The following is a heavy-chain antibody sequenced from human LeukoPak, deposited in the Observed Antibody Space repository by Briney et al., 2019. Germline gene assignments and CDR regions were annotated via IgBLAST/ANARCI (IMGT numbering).Heavy chain of an antibody. D-gene: IGHD6-6*01. Sequence: SETLSLTCTVSGGSISSGSYYWSWIRQPAGKGLEWIGRIYTSGSTNYNPSLKSRVTISVDTSKNQFSLKLSSVTAADTAVYYCARGPRQLVEAWYFDLWGRGTLVTVSS. J-gene: IGHJ2*01. CDR3: ARGPRQLVEAWYFDL. CDR2: IYTSGST. CDR1: GGSISSGSYY. V-gene: IGHV4-61*02.